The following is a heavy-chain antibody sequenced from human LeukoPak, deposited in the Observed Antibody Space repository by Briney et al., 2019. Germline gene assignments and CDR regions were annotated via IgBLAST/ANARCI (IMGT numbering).Heavy chain of an antibody. Sequence: SETLSLTCTVSDDSISSSTYYWGWIRQPPGKGLEWIGSISYSGSTYYNPSLKSRVTISVDTSKNQFSLMLSSVTAADTAGYQCARRGCLGGIHLDYWGKGPLVPVYS. V-gene: IGHV4-39*01. CDR2: ISYSGST. CDR3: ARRGCLGGIHLDY. CDR1: DDSISSSTYY. J-gene: IGHJ4*02. D-gene: IGHD3-16*01.